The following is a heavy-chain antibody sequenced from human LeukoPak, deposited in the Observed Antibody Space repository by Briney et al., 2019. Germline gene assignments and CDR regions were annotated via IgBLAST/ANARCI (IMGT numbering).Heavy chain of an antibody. Sequence: SETLSLTCTVSGYSISSGYFWGWIRQPPGKGLECIGTIYHSGSTYYNPSLKSRVTISVDTSKNQFSLKLNSVTAADTAVYYCARVYYDILTGRIGAFDIWGQGTMVTVSS. V-gene: IGHV4-38-2*02. CDR2: IYHSGST. CDR3: ARVYYDILTGRIGAFDI. J-gene: IGHJ3*02. CDR1: GYSISSGYF. D-gene: IGHD3-9*01.